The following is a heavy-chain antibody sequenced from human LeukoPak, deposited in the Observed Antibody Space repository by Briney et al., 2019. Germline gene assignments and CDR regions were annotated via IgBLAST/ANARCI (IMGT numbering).Heavy chain of an antibody. Sequence: SQTLSLTCTVSGNSISSGDYYWSWIRQPPGTGLEWIGSIYYSGSGSTYYSPSLKNRLTMSVDTSKNQFSLNLSSVTAADAAIYYCARDRAYYNSGRYFDFWGQGTLVTVSS. J-gene: IGHJ4*02. V-gene: IGHV4-30-4*01. CDR1: GNSISSGDYY. CDR3: ARDRAYYNSGRYFDF. D-gene: IGHD3-10*01. CDR2: IYYSGSGST.